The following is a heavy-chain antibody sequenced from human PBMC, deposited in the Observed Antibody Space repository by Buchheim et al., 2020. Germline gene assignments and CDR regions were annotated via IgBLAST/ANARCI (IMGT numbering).Heavy chain of an antibody. CDR2: ISSSSSYI. Sequence: EVQLVESGGGLVKPGGSLRLSCAASGFTFSSYSMNWVRQAPGKGLEWVSSISSSSSYIYYAAPVKGRFTISRDNAKNSLYLQMNSLRAEDTAVYYCARDHPRGESDYWGQGTL. CDR3: ARDHPRGESDY. CDR1: GFTFSSYS. D-gene: IGHD5-12*01. V-gene: IGHV3-21*01. J-gene: IGHJ4*02.